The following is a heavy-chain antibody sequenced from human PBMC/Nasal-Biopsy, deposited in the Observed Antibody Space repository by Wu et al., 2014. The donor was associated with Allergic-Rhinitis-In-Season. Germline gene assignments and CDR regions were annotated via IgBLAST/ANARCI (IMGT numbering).Heavy chain of an antibody. CDR3: AKGAALTTRTTNYYYYMDV. V-gene: IGHV3-23*01. Sequence: GSSTSYADSVKGRFTISRDNSKNTLYLQMNSLRAEDTAVYYCAKGAALTTRTTNYYYYMDVWGKGTTVTVSS. D-gene: IGHD4-17*01. CDR2: GSST. J-gene: IGHJ6*03.